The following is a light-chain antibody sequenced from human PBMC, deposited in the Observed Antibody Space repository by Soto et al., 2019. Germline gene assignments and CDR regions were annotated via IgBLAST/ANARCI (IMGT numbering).Light chain of an antibody. CDR3: SSYTSSTTYV. Sequence: QSVLTQPASVSGSPGQSITISCTGTSSDVGAYNYVSWYQQHPGKAPKLIIYEVSNRPAGASNRFSGSKSGNTASLTISGLQAEDEADYHCSSYTSSTTYVFATGTKVTVL. CDR2: EVS. J-gene: IGLJ1*01. V-gene: IGLV2-14*01. CDR1: SSDVGAYNY.